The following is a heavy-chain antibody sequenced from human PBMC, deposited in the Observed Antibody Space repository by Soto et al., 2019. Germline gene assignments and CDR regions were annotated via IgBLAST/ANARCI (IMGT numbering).Heavy chain of an antibody. CDR1: GGTFSSYA. CDR2: IIPIFGTA. Sequence: QVQLVQSGAEVKKPGSSVKVSCKASGGTFSSYAISWVRQAPGQGLEWMGGIIPIFGTANYAQKFQGRVTITADEAQRTAYRELSSLRSEDTAVYYCARDGSYCGGDCYYVNEYFQHWGQGTLVTVSS. V-gene: IGHV1-69*12. CDR3: ARDGSYCGGDCYYVNEYFQH. D-gene: IGHD2-21*02. J-gene: IGHJ1*01.